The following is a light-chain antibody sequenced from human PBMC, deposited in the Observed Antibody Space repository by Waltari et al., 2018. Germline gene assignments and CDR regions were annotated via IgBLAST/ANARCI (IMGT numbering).Light chain of an antibody. V-gene: IGKV1-12*01. CDR2: KAS. CDR1: QSISSW. J-gene: IGKJ2*03. CDR3: LQYSSSSYS. Sequence: DIQMTQSPSSLSASVGDTVTITCRASQSISSWLDWYQQKPGKAPKLLIYKASSLQSGVPSRFSGSGSGTEFTLTISSLQPEDFATYYCLQYSSSSYSFGQGTKVEIK.